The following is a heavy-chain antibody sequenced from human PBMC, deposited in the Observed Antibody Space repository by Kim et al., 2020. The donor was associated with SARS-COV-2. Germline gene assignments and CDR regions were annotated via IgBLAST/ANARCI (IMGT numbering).Heavy chain of an antibody. CDR2: ISSSSSYI. D-gene: IGHD3-3*01. CDR1: GFTFSSYS. J-gene: IGHJ4*02. CDR3: ARTVLINYDFWSGYYNDPGY. Sequence: GGSLRLSCAASGFTFSSYSMNWVRQAPGKGLEWVSSISSSSSYIYYADSVKGRFTISRDNDKNSLYLQMNSLRAEDTAVYYCARTVLINYDFWSGYYNDPGYWGQGTLVPSPQ. V-gene: IGHV3-21*01.